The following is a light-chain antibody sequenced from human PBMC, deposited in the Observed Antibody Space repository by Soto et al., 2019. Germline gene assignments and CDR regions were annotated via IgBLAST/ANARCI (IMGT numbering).Light chain of an antibody. V-gene: IGKV1-5*01. J-gene: IGKJ1*01. CDR3: QHYNSDPEA. CDR1: QSVXSN. Sequence: IQMTQSPSSLSASAGDRATITCRASQSVXSNLYWCQQKPGKAPQLLXAGASSLQSGVPSRFSGSGSATEFTLTISSLQPDYFANYYFQHYNSDPEAFGQGTKVDIK. CDR2: GAS.